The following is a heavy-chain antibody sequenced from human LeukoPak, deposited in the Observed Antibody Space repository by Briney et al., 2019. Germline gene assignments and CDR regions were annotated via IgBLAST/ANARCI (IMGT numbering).Heavy chain of an antibody. CDR1: GGSISSSSYY. D-gene: IGHD5-18*01. Sequence: SETPSLTCTVSGGSISSSSYYWGWIRQPPGKGLEWIGSIYYSGSTYYNPSLKSRVTISVDTSKNQFSLKLSSVTAADTAVYYCARQLYSYGPYFDYWGQGTLVTVSS. J-gene: IGHJ4*02. CDR3: ARQLYSYGPYFDY. V-gene: IGHV4-39*01. CDR2: IYYSGST.